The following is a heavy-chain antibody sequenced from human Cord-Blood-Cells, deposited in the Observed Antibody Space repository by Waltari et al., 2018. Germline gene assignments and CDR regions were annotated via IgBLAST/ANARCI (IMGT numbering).Heavy chain of an antibody. CDR2: ISGSGGST. J-gene: IGHJ4*02. CDR3: ATLTGVVVVPAALYYFDY. CDR1: GFTFSSYA. V-gene: IGHV3-23*01. Sequence: EVQLLESGGGLVQPGGSLRLSCAASGFTFSSYAMSWVRQAPGKGLEWVSAISGSGGSTYYADSVKGRFTISRDNSKNTLYLQMNSLRAEDTAVYYCATLTGVVVVPAALYYFDYWGQGTLVTVSS. D-gene: IGHD2-2*01.